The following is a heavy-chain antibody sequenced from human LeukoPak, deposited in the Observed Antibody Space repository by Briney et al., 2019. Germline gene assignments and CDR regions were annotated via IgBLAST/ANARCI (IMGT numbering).Heavy chain of an antibody. V-gene: IGHV3-33*01. CDR2: IWYDGSNK. CDR1: GFTFSSYG. CDR3: ARDHYDILTGYYENYYYYGMDA. J-gene: IGHJ6*02. D-gene: IGHD3-9*01. Sequence: GGSLRLSCAASGFTFSSYGMHWVRQAPGKGLEWVAVIWYDGSNKYYADSVKGRFTISRDNSKNALYLQMNSLRAEDTAVYYCARDHYDILTGYYENYYYYGMDAWGQGTTVTVSS.